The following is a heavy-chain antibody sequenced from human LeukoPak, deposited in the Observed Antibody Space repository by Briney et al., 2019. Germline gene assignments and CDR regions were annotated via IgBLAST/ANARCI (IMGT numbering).Heavy chain of an antibody. CDR3: AYGYNLDI. Sequence: PSETLSLTCIASGGSISSGDYSWSWIRQPPGKGLEWIGYIYYSGSTYYNPSLKSRVTISVDTSKNQFSLKLSSVTAADTAVYYCAYGYNLDIWGQGTMVTVSS. V-gene: IGHV4-30-4*01. J-gene: IGHJ3*02. CDR2: IYYSGST. D-gene: IGHD5-24*01. CDR1: GGSISSGDYS.